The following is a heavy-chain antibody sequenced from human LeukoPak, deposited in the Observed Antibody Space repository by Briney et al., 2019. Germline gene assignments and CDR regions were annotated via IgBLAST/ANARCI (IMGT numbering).Heavy chain of an antibody. CDR1: GGSISSSSYY. Sequence: SETLSLTCTVSGGSISSSSYYWGWIRQPPGKGLEWIGYIYYSGSTNYNPSLKSRVTISVDTSKNQSSLKLSSVTAADTAVYYCARDRRGFDAFDIWGQGTMVTVSS. CDR2: IYYSGST. D-gene: IGHD3-10*01. J-gene: IGHJ3*02. CDR3: ARDRRGFDAFDI. V-gene: IGHV4-61*01.